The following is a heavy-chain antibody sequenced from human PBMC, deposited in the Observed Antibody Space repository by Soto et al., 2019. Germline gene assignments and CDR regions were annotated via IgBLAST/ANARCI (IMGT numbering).Heavy chain of an antibody. CDR3: ARHDYYDSSAYDY. J-gene: IGHJ4*02. CDR1: GGSIISSSYY. V-gene: IGHV4-39*01. CDR2: IYYSGST. Sequence: SETLSLTCTVSGGSIISSSYYWGWIRQPPGKGLEWIGSIYYSGSTYYNPSLKSRVTISVDTSKNQFSLKLSSVTAADTAVYYCARHDYYDSSAYDYWGQGTLVTVSS. D-gene: IGHD3-22*01.